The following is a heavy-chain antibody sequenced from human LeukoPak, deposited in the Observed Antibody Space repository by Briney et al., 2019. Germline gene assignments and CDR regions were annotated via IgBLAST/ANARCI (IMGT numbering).Heavy chain of an antibody. CDR2: ISSSSSYI. J-gene: IGHJ6*03. V-gene: IGHV3-21*04. CDR1: GFTFSSYS. CDR3: AKEDAYYHYMDV. Sequence: PGGPLRLSCAASGFTFSSYSMNWVRQAPGKGLEWVSSISSSSSYIYYADSVKGRFTISRDNAKNSLYLQMNSLRAEDTAVYYCAKEDAYYHYMDVWGKGTTVTVSS.